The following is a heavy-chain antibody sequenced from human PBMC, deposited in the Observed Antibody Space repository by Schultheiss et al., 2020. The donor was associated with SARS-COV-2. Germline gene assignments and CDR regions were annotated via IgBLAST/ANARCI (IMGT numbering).Heavy chain of an antibody. Sequence: SETLSLTCTVSGASMSGGNYYWSWIRQPPGKGLEWIGEINHSGSTNYNPSLKSRVTISVDTSKNQFSLKLSSVTAADTAVYYCAREIPAASDDAFDIWGQGTMVTVSS. J-gene: IGHJ3*02. V-gene: IGHV4-39*07. CDR1: GASMSGGNYY. CDR2: INHSGST. D-gene: IGHD2-2*01. CDR3: AREIPAASDDAFDI.